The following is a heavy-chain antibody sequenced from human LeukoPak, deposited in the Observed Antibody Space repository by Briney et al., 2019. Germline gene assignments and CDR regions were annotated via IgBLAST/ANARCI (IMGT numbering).Heavy chain of an antibody. D-gene: IGHD3-22*01. V-gene: IGHV5-51*01. CDR3: ARAYDSSGYYFYY. J-gene: IGHJ4*02. CDR1: GYSFTSYW. Sequence: GESLKISCRGSGYSFTSYWIGWVRQMPGKGLEWMGIIYPGDSDTRYSPSFQGQVTISADKSISTAYLQWSSLKASDTAMYYCARAYDSSGYYFYYWGQGTLVTVSS. CDR2: IYPGDSDT.